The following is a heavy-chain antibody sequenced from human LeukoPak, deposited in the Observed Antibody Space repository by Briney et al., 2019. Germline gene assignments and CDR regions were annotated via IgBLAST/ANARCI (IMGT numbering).Heavy chain of an antibody. Sequence: GGSLRLSCAASGFTFSSHSMTWVRQAPGKGLEWVSSISTSSSYIYYADSVKGRFTISRDDAKKSLYLQMNSLRAEDMALYYCAKGRLVMVFSSFDYWGQGTLVTVSS. CDR1: GFTFSSHS. D-gene: IGHD3/OR15-3a*01. V-gene: IGHV3-21*04. CDR3: AKGRLVMVFSSFDY. J-gene: IGHJ4*02. CDR2: ISTSSSYI.